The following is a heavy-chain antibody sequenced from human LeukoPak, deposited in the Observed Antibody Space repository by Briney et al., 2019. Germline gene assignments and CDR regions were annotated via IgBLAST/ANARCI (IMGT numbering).Heavy chain of an antibody. CDR3: AKDVKYYYYYYGMDV. CDR1: GFTIDDYA. V-gene: IGHV3-9*01. J-gene: IGHJ6*02. CDR2: ISWNSGSI. Sequence: GGSLRLSCAASGFTIDDYAMPWVRQAPGKGLEWVSGISWNSGSIGYADSVKGRFTISRDNAKNSLYLQMNSLRAEDTALYYCAKDVKYYYYYYGMDVWGQGTTVTVSS.